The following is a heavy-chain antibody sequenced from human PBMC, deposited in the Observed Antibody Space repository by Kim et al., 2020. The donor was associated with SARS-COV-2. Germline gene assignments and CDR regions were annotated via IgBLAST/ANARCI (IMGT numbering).Heavy chain of an antibody. D-gene: IGHD3-10*01. CDR3: ARSTYYYGSGSYYNNGYWFDP. CDR1: GYTFTSYG. J-gene: IGHJ5*02. Sequence: ASVKVSCKASGYTFTSYGISWVRQAPGQGLEWMGWISAYNGNTNYAQKLQGRVTMTTDTSTSTAYMELRSLRSDDTAVYYCARSTYYYGSGSYYNNGYWFDPWGQGTLVTVSS. V-gene: IGHV1-18*04. CDR2: ISAYNGNT.